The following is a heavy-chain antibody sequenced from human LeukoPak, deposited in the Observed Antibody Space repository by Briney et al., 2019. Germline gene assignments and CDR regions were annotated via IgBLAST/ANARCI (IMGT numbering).Heavy chain of an antibody. CDR3: ARDAGIAVADQFDY. Sequence: ASVKVSCKASGYTFTGYYMRWVRQAPGQGLEWMGWINPNSGGTNYAQKFQGRVTMTRDTSISTAYMELSRLRSDDTAVYYCARDAGIAVADQFDYWGQGTLVTVSS. CDR1: GYTFTGYY. CDR2: INPNSGGT. D-gene: IGHD6-19*01. J-gene: IGHJ4*02. V-gene: IGHV1-2*02.